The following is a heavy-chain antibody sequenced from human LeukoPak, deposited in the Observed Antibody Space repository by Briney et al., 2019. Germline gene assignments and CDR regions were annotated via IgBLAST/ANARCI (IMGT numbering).Heavy chain of an antibody. D-gene: IGHD3-3*01. J-gene: IGHJ4*02. CDR3: ARAVEYNFWSGLQRRAATFDY. Sequence: SETLSLTCAVYGGSFSGYYWSWVRQPPGKGLEWIGKINHSGSTNYNPSLKSRVTISVDTSKNQFSLKLTSVTAADTAVYYCARAVEYNFWSGLQRRAATFDYWGQGTLVTVSS. V-gene: IGHV4-34*01. CDR2: INHSGST. CDR1: GGSFSGYY.